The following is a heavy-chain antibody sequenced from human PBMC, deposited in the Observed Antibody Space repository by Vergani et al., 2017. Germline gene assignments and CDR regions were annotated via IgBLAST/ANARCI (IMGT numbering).Heavy chain of an antibody. CDR3: ADEIGPFIVGATQTNFDY. Sequence: QVQLVQSGAEVKKPGSSVKVSCKASGGTFSSYAISWVRQAPGQGLEWMGRIITMFATADYAHKFQGRVTITADESTTTAYMELSSLRSEDTAVYYCADEIGPFIVGATQTNFDYWGQGTLVTVSS. CDR1: GGTFSSYA. CDR2: IITMFATA. D-gene: IGHD1-26*01. V-gene: IGHV1-69*18. J-gene: IGHJ4*02.